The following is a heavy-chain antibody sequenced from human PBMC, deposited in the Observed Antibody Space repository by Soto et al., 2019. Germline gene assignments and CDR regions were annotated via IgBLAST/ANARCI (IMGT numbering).Heavy chain of an antibody. J-gene: IGHJ4*02. Sequence: PSETLSLTCTVSGGSISSYYWSWIRQPPGKGLEWIGYIYYSGSTNYNPSLKGRVTISVDTSKNQFSLKLSSVTAADTAVYYCASIRFLEWLLIDDWGQGTLVTVSS. V-gene: IGHV4-59*08. D-gene: IGHD3-3*01. CDR3: ASIRFLEWLLIDD. CDR2: IYYSGST. CDR1: GGSISSYY.